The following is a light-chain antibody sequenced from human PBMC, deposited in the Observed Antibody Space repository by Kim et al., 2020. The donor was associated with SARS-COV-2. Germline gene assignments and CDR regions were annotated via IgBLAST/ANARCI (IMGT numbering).Light chain of an antibody. CDR1: QSFSSSY. J-gene: IGKJ2*01. CDR2: GAS. CDR3: HQYAT. Sequence: EIVLTQSPGTLSLSPGERATLSCRASQSFSSSYLAWYQQKPGQAPRLLIYGASSRATGIPDRFSGSGSGTDFTLTISRLEAEDFAVYCCHQYATFGQGTKLEI. V-gene: IGKV3-20*01.